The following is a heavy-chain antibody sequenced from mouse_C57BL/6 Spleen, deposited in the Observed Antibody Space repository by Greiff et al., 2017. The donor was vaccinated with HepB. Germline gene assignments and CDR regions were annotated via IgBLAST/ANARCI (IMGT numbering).Heavy chain of an antibody. V-gene: IGHV1-81*01. CDR3: ARSDYYGSSYGGYFDV. Sequence: QVQLQQSGAELARPGASVKLSCKASGYTFTSYGISWVKQRTGQGLEWIGEIYPRSGNTYYNEKFKGKATLTVDKSSSTAYMELRSLTSEDSAVYFCARSDYYGSSYGGYFDVWGKGTTVTVSS. CDR1: GYTFTSYG. J-gene: IGHJ1*03. D-gene: IGHD1-1*01. CDR2: IYPRSGNT.